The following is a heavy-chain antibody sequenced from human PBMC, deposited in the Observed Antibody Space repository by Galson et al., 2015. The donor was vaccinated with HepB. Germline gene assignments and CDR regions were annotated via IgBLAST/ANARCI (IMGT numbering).Heavy chain of an antibody. J-gene: IGHJ6*02. CDR2: IYPGDSKT. V-gene: IGHV5-51*01. CDR1: GYNFTTYW. Sequence: QSGAEVKNPGESLRISCKGSGYNFTTYWIAWVRQMPGKGLEWMGIIYPGDSKTKYRPSFQGHVTISADKSINTAYLHWSSLKASDTAMYYCARHGPKWNDDYNFGMDVWGQGTTVIVSS. CDR3: ARHGPKWNDDYNFGMDV. D-gene: IGHD1-1*01.